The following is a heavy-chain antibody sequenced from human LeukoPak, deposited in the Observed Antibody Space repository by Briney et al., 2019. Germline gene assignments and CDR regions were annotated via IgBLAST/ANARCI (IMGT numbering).Heavy chain of an antibody. Sequence: ASVKVSCKASGYTFTGYYMHWVRQAPGQGLEWMGWINPNSGGTNYAQKFQGRVTMTRDTSISTAYIELSRLRSDDTAVYYCAREEEGVDYYDSSGYYFSWFDPWGQGTLVTVSS. CDR2: INPNSGGT. CDR1: GYTFTGYY. J-gene: IGHJ5*02. D-gene: IGHD3-22*01. V-gene: IGHV1-2*02. CDR3: AREEEGVDYYDSSGYYFSWFDP.